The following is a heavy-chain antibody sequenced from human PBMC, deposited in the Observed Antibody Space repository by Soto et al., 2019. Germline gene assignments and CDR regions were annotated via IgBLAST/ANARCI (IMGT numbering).Heavy chain of an antibody. D-gene: IGHD6-13*01. V-gene: IGHV4-34*01. J-gene: IGHJ4*02. CDR3: ARNGGNTWYYFDS. CDR2: ISHSGTT. Sequence: SETLSLTCTVSGGSINHYYGAWIRQSPEKGLEWIGEISHSGTTKYNPSLKSRVTISVDTSKNQFSLKLSSVTAADTGMYYCARNGGNTWYYFDSWGQGTVVTVSS. CDR1: GGSINHYY.